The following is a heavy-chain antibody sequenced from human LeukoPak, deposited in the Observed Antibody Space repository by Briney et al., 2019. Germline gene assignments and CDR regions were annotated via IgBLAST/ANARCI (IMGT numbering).Heavy chain of an antibody. J-gene: IGHJ5*02. D-gene: IGHD3-10*01. Sequence: GTLSFNSAGSAFTICSICLGRDRQAQGQELKWVVSTKSKTDSETTDYAARVTGRFTISTDDSKNTLYLQMNSLKAEDAAVYYCNANYYGSGSYQNWFDPWGQGTLVTVSS. V-gene: IGHV3-15*01. CDR2: TKSKTDSETT. CDR1: AFTICSIC. CDR3: NANYYGSGSYQNWFDP.